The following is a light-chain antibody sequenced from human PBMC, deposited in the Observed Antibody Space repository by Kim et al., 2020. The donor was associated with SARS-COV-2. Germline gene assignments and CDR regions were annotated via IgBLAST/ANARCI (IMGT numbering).Light chain of an antibody. CDR2: AAS. Sequence: DIQLTQSPSFLSASLGDRDTITCRASQGISSFLAWFQQKPGKAPEHLIYAASTLQSGVPSRFSGSGSGTEYSLTITGLQPEDFATYFCQQFQSYPYTFGQGTKLEIK. CDR3: QQFQSYPYT. J-gene: IGKJ2*01. V-gene: IGKV1-9*01. CDR1: QGISSF.